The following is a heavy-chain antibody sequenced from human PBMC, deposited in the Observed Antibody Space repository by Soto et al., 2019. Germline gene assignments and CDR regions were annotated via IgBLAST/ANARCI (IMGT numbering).Heavy chain of an antibody. CDR2: RNPNGGNT. V-gene: IGHV1-8*01. CDR1: GYTFSSYD. J-gene: IGHJ6*02. CDR3: ARGLQQQLVWCVDYGMDV. D-gene: IGHD6-13*01. Sequence: ASVKVSCKASGYTFSSYDIKWVRQATGQGVEWMGWRNPNGGNTGYAQKFQGRGTMTRNTSISTGYMELSRLRSEDTAVYYCARGLQQQLVWCVDYGMDVWGQVTTVTVS.